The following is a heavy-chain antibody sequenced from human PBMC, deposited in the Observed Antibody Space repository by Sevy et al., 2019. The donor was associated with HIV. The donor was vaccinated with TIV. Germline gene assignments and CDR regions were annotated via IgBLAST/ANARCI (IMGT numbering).Heavy chain of an antibody. CDR1: GFTFSSYS. J-gene: IGHJ4*02. CDR3: ARSTTVTTKPYFFDY. D-gene: IGHD4-17*01. CDR2: INQDGSEK. V-gene: IGHV3-7*03. Sequence: GGSLRLSCVASGFTFSSYSMSWVRQAPGKGLEWVANINQDGSEKYYVESVKDRFTISRDNAKNSMYLQMNSLRAEDTAVYYCARSTTVTTKPYFFDYWGQGTLVTVSS.